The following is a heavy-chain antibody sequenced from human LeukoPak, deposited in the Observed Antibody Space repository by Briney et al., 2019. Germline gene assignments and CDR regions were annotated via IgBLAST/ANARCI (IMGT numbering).Heavy chain of an antibody. D-gene: IGHD2-2*02. CDR2: IRVSGGST. CDR3: ARVNAEGNIVVVPDAIYFDY. J-gene: IGHJ4*02. V-gene: IGHV3-23*01. Sequence: GGSLRLSCAASGFTFTSYAMSWVRQAPGKGLEWVSVIRVSGGSTYYADSVKGRFTTSRDNSKNTLYLQMNSLRAEDTAVYYCARVNAEGNIVVVPDAIYFDYWGQGTLVTVSS. CDR1: GFTFTSYA.